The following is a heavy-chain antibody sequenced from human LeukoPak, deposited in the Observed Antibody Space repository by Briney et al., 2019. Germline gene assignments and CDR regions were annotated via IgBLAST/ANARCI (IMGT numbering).Heavy chain of an antibody. D-gene: IGHD3-9*01. CDR2: ISVGSDVI. CDR3: AKSHVSTATGTGRYFDY. CDR1: GFSFSVYS. J-gene: IGHJ4*02. Sequence: PGGSLRLSCAASGFSFSVYSMNWVRQAPGKGLEWVSAISVGSDVIYYADSVKGRFAISRDNSKHTVYLQMDSLRAEDTAVYYCAKSHVSTATGTGRYFDYWGQGTLVTVSS. V-gene: IGHV3-23*01.